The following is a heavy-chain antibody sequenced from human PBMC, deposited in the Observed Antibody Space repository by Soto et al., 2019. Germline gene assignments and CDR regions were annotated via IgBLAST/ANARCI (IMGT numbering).Heavy chain of an antibody. J-gene: IGHJ3*02. D-gene: IGHD3-22*01. CDR1: GGSISSGDYY. V-gene: IGHV4-30-4*01. Sequence: SETLSLTCTVSGGSISSGDYYWSWIRQPPGKGLEWIGYIYYSGSTYYNPSLKSRVTISVDTSKNQFSLKLSSVTAADTAVYYCASDRGYYDSSGYRPASSDAFDIWGQGTMVTVSS. CDR3: ASDRGYYDSSGYRPASSDAFDI. CDR2: IYYSGST.